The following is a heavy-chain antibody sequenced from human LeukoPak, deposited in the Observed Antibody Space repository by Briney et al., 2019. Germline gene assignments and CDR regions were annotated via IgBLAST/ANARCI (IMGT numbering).Heavy chain of an antibody. CDR2: IYYSGST. CDR3: ARDDTAERGYSYGWVDYYGMDV. CDR1: GGSVSSYY. V-gene: IGHV4-59*06. D-gene: IGHD5-18*01. J-gene: IGHJ6*02. Sequence: SETLSLTCTVSGGSVSSYYWSWIRQHPGKGLEWIGYIYYSGSTYYNPSLKSRVTISVDTSKNQFSLKLSSVTAADTAVYYCARDDTAERGYSYGWVDYYGMDVWGQGTTVTVSS.